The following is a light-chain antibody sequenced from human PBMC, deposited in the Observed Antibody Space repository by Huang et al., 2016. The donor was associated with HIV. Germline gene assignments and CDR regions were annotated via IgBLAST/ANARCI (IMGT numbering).Light chain of an antibody. CDR3: QHQWT. CDR2: KAS. Sequence: DIQVTQSPSTLSAFVGDRVNITCRTSQRISTWLAWYQQRPGKAPNLLISKASNLETWVPSRFSGNGSGTEFTLTINGPQPDDLATYYCQHQWTFGQGTKVEIK. CDR1: QRISTW. J-gene: IGKJ1*01. V-gene: IGKV1-5*03.